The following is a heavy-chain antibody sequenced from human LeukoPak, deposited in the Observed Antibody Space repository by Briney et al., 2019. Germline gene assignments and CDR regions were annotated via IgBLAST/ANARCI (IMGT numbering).Heavy chain of an antibody. CDR2: TYYSGST. J-gene: IGHJ4*02. V-gene: IGHV4-59*08. Sequence: SETLSLTCTVSGGSISSYYWSWIRQPPGKGLEWIGYTYYSGSTNYNPSLKSRVTISVDTSKNQFSLKLSSVTAADTAVYYCARQYPPYYFDYWGQGTLVTVSS. CDR1: GGSISSYY. CDR3: ARQYPPYYFDY.